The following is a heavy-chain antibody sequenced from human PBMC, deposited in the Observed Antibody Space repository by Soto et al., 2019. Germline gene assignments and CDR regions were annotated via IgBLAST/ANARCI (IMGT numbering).Heavy chain of an antibody. V-gene: IGHV1-2*02. CDR3: AGDSDAALTPADLSPSWYGMDV. CDR2: INPNSGGT. D-gene: IGHD2-15*01. J-gene: IGHJ6*02. CDR1: GYTVIDYY. Sequence: QVRLVQSGAEVKEPGASVKVSCKASGYTVIDYYMHWVRQAPGQGLEWVGWINPNSGGTNYAQKFYSRVTITSDTSISSVYMYLIRMRSDVTAVYYCAGDSDAALTPADLSPSWYGMDVWGQGTTVTVSS.